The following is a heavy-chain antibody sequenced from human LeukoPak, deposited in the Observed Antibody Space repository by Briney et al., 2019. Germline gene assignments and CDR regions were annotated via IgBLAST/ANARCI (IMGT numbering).Heavy chain of an antibody. J-gene: IGHJ5*02. CDR1: GYTFTDYY. Sequence: ASVKVSCKASGYTFTDYYMHWVRQAPGQGLEWMGWINPNSGGTNYAQKFQGRVTMTRDTSISTAYMELSRLRSDDTAVYYCARGVLTGYYGWFDPWGQGTLVTVSS. CDR3: ARGVLTGYYGWFDP. CDR2: INPNSGGT. V-gene: IGHV1-2*02. D-gene: IGHD3-9*01.